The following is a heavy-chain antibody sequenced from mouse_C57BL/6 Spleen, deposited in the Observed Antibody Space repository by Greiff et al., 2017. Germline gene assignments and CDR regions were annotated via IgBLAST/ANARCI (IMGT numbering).Heavy chain of an antibody. CDR1: GYTFTEYT. Sequence: QVQLKQSGAELVKPGASVKLSCKASGYTFTEYTIHWVKQRSGQGLEWIGWFYPGSGSIKYNEKFKDKATLTADKSSSTVYMELSRLTSEDSAVYFCARHECYYGYDVGAMDYWGQGTSVTVSS. CDR2: FYPGSGSI. D-gene: IGHD2-2*01. J-gene: IGHJ4*01. CDR3: ARHECYYGYDVGAMDY. V-gene: IGHV1-62-2*01.